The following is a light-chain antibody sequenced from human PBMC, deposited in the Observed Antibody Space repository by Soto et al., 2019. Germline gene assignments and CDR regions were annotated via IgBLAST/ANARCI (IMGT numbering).Light chain of an antibody. Sequence: QPVLTQPPSVSGAPGQRVTISCTESSSDIGAGYDVHWYQQLPGTAPKLLIYGNNNRPSGVPDRFSGSKSGTSASLAITGLQAEDEGDYYCQSYDSSLSGSGVFGGGTKLTVL. V-gene: IGLV1-40*01. CDR2: GNN. CDR1: SSDIGAGYD. J-gene: IGLJ2*01. CDR3: QSYDSSLSGSGV.